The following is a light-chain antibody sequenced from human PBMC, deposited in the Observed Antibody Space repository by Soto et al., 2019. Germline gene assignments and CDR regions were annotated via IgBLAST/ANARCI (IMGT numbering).Light chain of an antibody. Sequence: QSALPQPASVSGSPGQSITISCTGTSSDVGAYNYVSWYQQYPGKAPKVIIFEVCKRPSGVSNRFSGSKSGDTASLTISGLQAEDEADYYCSSYRSSTTFVFGTGTKVTVL. CDR3: SSYRSSTTFV. CDR2: EVC. CDR1: SSDVGAYNY. V-gene: IGLV2-14*01. J-gene: IGLJ1*01.